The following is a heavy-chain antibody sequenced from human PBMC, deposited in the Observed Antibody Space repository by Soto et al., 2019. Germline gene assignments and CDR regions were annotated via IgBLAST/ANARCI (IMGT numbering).Heavy chain of an antibody. CDR2: IGTSVNTD. V-gene: IGHV3-11*01. CDR1: GFAFSDYY. J-gene: IGHJ4*02. CDR3: ARQNHNYHDRTGYGYSIDS. Sequence: VGSLSLSCAASGFAFSDYYMTWIRQAPGKGLEWVSYIGTSVNTDFYAGSVKGRFTISRDNAKKSLYLQMNGLRADDTAVYYCARQNHNYHDRTGYGYSIDSWGQGTLVTVSS. D-gene: IGHD3-22*01.